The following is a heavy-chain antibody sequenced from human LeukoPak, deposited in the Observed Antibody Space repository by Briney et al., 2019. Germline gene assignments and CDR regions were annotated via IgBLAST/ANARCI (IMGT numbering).Heavy chain of an antibody. V-gene: IGHV3-30*03. Sequence: GGSLRLSCAASAFTFSSYGMHWVCQAPGKGLEWVAVISYDGSNKYYADSVKGRFTISRDNSKNTLYLQMNSLRAEHTAIYYCATYRQVLLPFESWGQGTLVTVSS. CDR3: ATYRQVLLPFES. CDR2: ISYDGSNK. J-gene: IGHJ4*02. CDR1: AFTFSSYG. D-gene: IGHD2-8*02.